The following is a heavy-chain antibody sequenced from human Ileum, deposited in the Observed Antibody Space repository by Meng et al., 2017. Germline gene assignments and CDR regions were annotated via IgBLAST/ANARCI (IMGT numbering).Heavy chain of an antibody. D-gene: IGHD2-15*01. CDR2: IYLPGSP. V-gene: IGHV4-4*02. Sequence: VPLTGPGQGLLAPSGTSSRTCTVSGDYISSSFDWSWVRQSPGKGLEWIGQIYLPGSPNYNPSLESRVTISEDKSMNQFSLRLTSVTAADTAIFYCVRHGGKYFDYWGQGILVTVSS. CDR1: GDYISSSFD. J-gene: IGHJ4*02. CDR3: VRHGGKYFDY.